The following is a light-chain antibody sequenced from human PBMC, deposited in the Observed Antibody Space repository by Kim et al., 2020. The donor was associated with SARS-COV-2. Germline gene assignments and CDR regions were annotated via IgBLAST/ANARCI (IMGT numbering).Light chain of an antibody. CDR1: QYVTRG. Sequence: DIQMTQSPSTLPASVGDRVTITCRATQYVTRGLAWYQQKPGRAPKLLIYDASTLDRGVPSRFRGSGSGTEFTLTINSLQPDDFASYYCQHRQTFGQGTKLDIK. CDR3: QHRQT. J-gene: IGKJ1*01. V-gene: IGKV1-5*01. CDR2: DAS.